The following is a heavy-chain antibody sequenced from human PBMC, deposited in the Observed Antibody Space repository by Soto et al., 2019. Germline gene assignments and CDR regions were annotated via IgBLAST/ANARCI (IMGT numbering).Heavy chain of an antibody. Sequence: QLQLQESGPGLVKPSETLSLTCTVSGGSISSSSYYWGWIRQPPGKGLEWIGSIYYSGSTYYNPSLKSRVTISVDTSKNQFSLKLSSVTAAGTAVYYCASMGSGYDRPARDAFDIWGQGTMVTVSS. J-gene: IGHJ3*02. V-gene: IGHV4-39*01. CDR1: GGSISSSSYY. CDR2: IYYSGST. CDR3: ASMGSGYDRPARDAFDI. D-gene: IGHD5-12*01.